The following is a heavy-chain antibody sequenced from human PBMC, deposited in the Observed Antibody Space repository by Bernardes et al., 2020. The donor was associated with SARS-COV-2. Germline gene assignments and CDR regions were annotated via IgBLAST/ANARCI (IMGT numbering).Heavy chain of an antibody. CDR2: VSDYEYRT. Sequence: GSLRLSCAASGFTVSNSWMHWVRQVPGKGLVWVSRVSDYEYRTDYADSVKGRFTISRDNARNTLNLQMNSLRVDDTAVYYCVRDMVGPYDQWGQGTLVTVSA. J-gene: IGHJ5*02. V-gene: IGHV3-74*01. CDR3: VRDMVGPYDQ. D-gene: IGHD3-10*01. CDR1: GFTVSNSW.